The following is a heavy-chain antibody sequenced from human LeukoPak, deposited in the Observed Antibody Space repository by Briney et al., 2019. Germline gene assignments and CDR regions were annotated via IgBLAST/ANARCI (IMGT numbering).Heavy chain of an antibody. Sequence: QPGRSLRLSCAASGFTFSSYGMHWVRQAPGKGLEWVAVISYDGSNKYYEDSVKGRFTISRDNSKNTLYLQMNSLRAEDTAVYYCAKVGGSYSDAFDIWGQGTMVTVSS. CDR2: ISYDGSNK. CDR1: GFTFSSYG. CDR3: AKVGGSYSDAFDI. J-gene: IGHJ3*02. V-gene: IGHV3-30*18. D-gene: IGHD1-26*01.